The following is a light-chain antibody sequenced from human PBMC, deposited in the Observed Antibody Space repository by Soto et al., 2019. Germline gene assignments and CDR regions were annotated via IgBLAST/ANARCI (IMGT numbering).Light chain of an antibody. CDR3: TSYTSSSPYV. V-gene: IGLV2-14*03. J-gene: IGLJ1*01. CDR1: SSDVGGYNY. CDR2: EVS. Sequence: QSALTQPASVSGSPGQSITISCTGTSSDVGGYNYVSWYQQHPGKAPKLMIYEVSKRPSGVSNRFSGSKSGNTASLTISGLQAEDEADYYCTSYTSSSPYVFGTGTKVIAL.